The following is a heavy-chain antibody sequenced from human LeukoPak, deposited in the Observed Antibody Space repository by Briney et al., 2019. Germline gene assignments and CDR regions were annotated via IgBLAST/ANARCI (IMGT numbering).Heavy chain of an antibody. CDR2: INLDGSEK. Sequence: GGSLRLSCAASGFSFSAYWMSRVRQASGKGLEWVANINLDGSEKYYVDSVRGRFTISRDNAKNSLYLQMNSLRDEDAAVYFCARDVKYPLDIWGQGTMVTVSS. V-gene: IGHV3-7*01. CDR1: GFSFSAYW. J-gene: IGHJ3*02. CDR3: ARDVKYPLDI. D-gene: IGHD2-2*02.